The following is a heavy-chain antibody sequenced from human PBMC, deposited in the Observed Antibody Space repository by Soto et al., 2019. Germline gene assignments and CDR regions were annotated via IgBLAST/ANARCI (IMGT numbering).Heavy chain of an antibody. CDR3: ARDSVFWDCWSGSPQYFDY. Sequence: GGSLRLSCAASGFTFSSYGMHWVRQAPGKGLEWVAVISYDGSNKYYADSVKGRFTISRDNSRNTLYLQMNSLRAEDTAVYYCARDSVFWDCWSGSPQYFDYWGQGTLVTVSS. D-gene: IGHD3-3*01. CDR1: GFTFSSYG. J-gene: IGHJ4*02. CDR2: ISYDGSNK. V-gene: IGHV3-30*03.